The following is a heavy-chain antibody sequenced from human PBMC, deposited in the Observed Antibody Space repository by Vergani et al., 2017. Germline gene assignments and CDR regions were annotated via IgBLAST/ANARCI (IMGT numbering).Heavy chain of an antibody. D-gene: IGHD3-22*01. CDR1: GGSFSGYY. V-gene: IGHV4-34*01. J-gene: IGHJ4*02. Sequence: QVQLQQWGAGLLKPSETLSLTCAVYGGSFSGYYWSWIRQPPGKGLEWIGEINHSGSNNYNPSLKSRVTISVDTSKNQFSLKLSSVTAADTAVYYCARGLGHYYDSSGYCDYWGQGTLVTVSS. CDR2: INHSGSN. CDR3: ARGLGHYYDSSGYCDY.